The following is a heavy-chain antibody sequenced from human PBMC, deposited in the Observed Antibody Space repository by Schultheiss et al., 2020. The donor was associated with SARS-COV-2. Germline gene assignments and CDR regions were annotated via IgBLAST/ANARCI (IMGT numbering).Heavy chain of an antibody. CDR2: IYYSGST. D-gene: IGHD5-12*01. J-gene: IGHJ3*02. CDR3: AREVATVAFDI. Sequence: SETLSLTCTVSGDSISSGGYYWSWIRQHPGKGLEWIGYIYYSGSTYYNPSLKSRVTISVDTSKNQFSLKLSSVTAADTAVYYCAREVATVAFDIWGQGTMVTVSS. CDR1: GDSISSGGYY. V-gene: IGHV4-31*03.